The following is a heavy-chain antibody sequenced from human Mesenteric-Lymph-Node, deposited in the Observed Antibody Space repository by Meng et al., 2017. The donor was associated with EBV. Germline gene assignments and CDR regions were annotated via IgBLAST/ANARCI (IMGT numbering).Heavy chain of an antibody. Sequence: HVQVVVSGCRVVQPGTPPRLYCDSSGLAFSNYGLYWVRRAPGKGLEWVAIISYDGSSENYADSLKCRFTISRDNSKYTLYLQMNSLRAEDTAFYFCVKDGKLGQYFNFDYWGQGTLVTVSS. V-gene: IGHV3-30*18. CDR1: GLAFSNYG. CDR3: VKDGKLGQYFNFDY. CDR2: ISYDGSSE. D-gene: IGHD2/OR15-2a*01. J-gene: IGHJ4*02.